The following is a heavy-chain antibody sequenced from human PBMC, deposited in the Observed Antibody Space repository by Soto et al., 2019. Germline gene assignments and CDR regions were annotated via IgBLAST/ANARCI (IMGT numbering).Heavy chain of an antibody. Sequence: PGGSLRLSCAASGFIFKMYWMHWVRQSPGKGLVWISRIYNDGTYSDYADSVRGRFTISRDNVNDTLYLQMNNLRAEDTAIYYCAKSITISLRGGWGKGLNYYYFGMDVWGQGTTVTVSS. CDR3: AKSITISLRGGWGKGLNYYYFGMDV. D-gene: IGHD2-15*01. V-gene: IGHV3-74*01. CDR2: IYNDGTYS. J-gene: IGHJ6*02. CDR1: GFIFKMYW.